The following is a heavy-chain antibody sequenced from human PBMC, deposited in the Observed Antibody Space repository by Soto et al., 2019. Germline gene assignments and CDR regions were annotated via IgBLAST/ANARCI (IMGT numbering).Heavy chain of an antibody. D-gene: IGHD5-12*01. V-gene: IGHV3-21*01. Sequence: GGSLRLSCAASGFTFSSYSMNWVRQAPGKGLEWVSSISSSSSYIYYADSVKGRFTISRDNAKNSLYLQMNSLRAEDTAVYYCARDIVATTTPPYYYYGMDVWGQGTTVTVSS. CDR1: GFTFSSYS. J-gene: IGHJ6*02. CDR2: ISSSSSYI. CDR3: ARDIVATTTPPYYYYGMDV.